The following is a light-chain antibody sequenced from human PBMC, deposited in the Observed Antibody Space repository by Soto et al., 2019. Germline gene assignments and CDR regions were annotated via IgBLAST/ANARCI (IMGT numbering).Light chain of an antibody. CDR1: SGSVSPSYY. Sequence: QTVVTQEPSFSVSPGGTVTLTCALSSGSVSPSYYPSWYQQTPGQAPRTVIHSTNTRSSGVPDRFSGSILGNKAALTITGDQADDESDYYCVLYMGSCISLFGGGTKLTVL. CDR3: VLYMGSCISL. V-gene: IGLV8-61*01. J-gene: IGLJ3*02. CDR2: STN.